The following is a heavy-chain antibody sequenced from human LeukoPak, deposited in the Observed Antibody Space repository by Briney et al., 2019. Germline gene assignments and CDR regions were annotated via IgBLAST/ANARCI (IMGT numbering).Heavy chain of an antibody. CDR1: GDSISSNKW. Sequence: SETLSLTCAVSGDSISSNKWWSWVRQPPGKGLEWLGEIYRSGSTNYNPSLNSRLTISLDKSKNQFSLNVSSVTAADTAVYYCARDPGKIPPYYFDYWGQGILVTVSS. D-gene: IGHD3-10*01. CDR3: ARDPGKIPPYYFDY. V-gene: IGHV4-4*02. CDR2: IYRSGST. J-gene: IGHJ4*02.